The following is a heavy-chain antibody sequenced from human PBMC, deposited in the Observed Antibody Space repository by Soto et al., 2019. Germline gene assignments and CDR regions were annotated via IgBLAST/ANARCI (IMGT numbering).Heavy chain of an antibody. CDR1: GGSISSGGYY. CDR3: ARVTLRPADRNWFDP. D-gene: IGHD3-10*01. CDR2: IYYSGST. V-gene: IGHV4-31*03. Sequence: QVQLQESGPGLVKPSQTLSLTCTVSGGSISSGGYYWSWIRQHPGKGLEWIGYIYYSGSTYYNPSLQSRVTRSVDTSKNQFSLKLSSVTAADTAVYYCARVTLRPADRNWFDPWGQGTLVTVSS. J-gene: IGHJ5*02.